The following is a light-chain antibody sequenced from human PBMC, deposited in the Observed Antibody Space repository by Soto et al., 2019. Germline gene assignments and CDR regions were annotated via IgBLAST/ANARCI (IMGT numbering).Light chain of an antibody. CDR2: GAS. Sequence: DIQMTQSPSSVSASVGDRVTITCRASQGIGSWLGWYQQKPGKAPKLLIYGASNLESGVPSRFSGSGSGTDFTLTISSLQPEDFATCYCQQANSFPWTFGQGTKVEIK. CDR3: QQANSFPWT. J-gene: IGKJ1*01. CDR1: QGIGSW. V-gene: IGKV1-12*01.